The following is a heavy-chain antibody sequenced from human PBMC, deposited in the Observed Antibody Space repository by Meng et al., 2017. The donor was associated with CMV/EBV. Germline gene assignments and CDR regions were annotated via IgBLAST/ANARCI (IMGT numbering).Heavy chain of an antibody. V-gene: IGHV3-48*04. D-gene: IGHD2-8*02. CDR2: MSSSSSTI. CDR3: ARVGWWSIKADYYWYFDL. Sequence: GGSLRLSCAVSGFTFSSYSMNWVRQAPGKGLEWVSYMSSSSSTIYYADSVKGRFTVSRDNAKNSLYLQMNSLRAEDTAVYYCARVGWWSIKADYYWYFDLWGRGTLVTVSS. CDR1: GFTFSSYS. J-gene: IGHJ2*01.